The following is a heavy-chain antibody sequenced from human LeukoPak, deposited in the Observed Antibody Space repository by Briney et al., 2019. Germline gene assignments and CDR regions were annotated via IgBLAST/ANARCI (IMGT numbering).Heavy chain of an antibody. Sequence: SVKVSCKASGYTFTGYYMHWVRQAPGQGLEWMGRIIPILGIANYAQKFQGRVTIAADKSTSTAYMELSSLRSEDTAVYYCARDPARYYYDSSGYQGYWGQGTLVTVSS. CDR2: IIPILGIA. D-gene: IGHD3-22*01. V-gene: IGHV1-69*04. CDR3: ARDPARYYYDSSGYQGY. J-gene: IGHJ4*02. CDR1: GYTFTGYY.